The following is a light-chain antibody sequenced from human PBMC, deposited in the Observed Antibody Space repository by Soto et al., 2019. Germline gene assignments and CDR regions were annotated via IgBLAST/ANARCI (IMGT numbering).Light chain of an antibody. J-gene: IGLJ2*01. CDR1: GGDIGFYNY. V-gene: IGLV2-14*03. CDR2: GNS. CDR3: QSYDSSLSGSVV. Sequence: QSALTQPASVSGPPGQSITISCTGTGGDIGFYNYVSWYQQHPGKAPKLLIYGNSNRPSGVPDRFSGSKSGTSASLAITGLQAEDEADYYCQSYDSSLSGSVVFGGGTKLTVL.